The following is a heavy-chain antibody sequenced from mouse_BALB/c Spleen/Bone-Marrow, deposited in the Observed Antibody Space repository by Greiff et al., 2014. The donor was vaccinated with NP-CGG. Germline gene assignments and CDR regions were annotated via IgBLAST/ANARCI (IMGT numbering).Heavy chain of an antibody. Sequence: QVQLQQSGPGLVAPSQSLSITCTVSGFSLTGYGVNWVRQPPGKGLEWLGMIWGDGRTDYNSALKSRLSISKDNSKSQVFLKMNRLQTDDTARYYCARHYGSNYYAMDYWGQGTSVTVSS. D-gene: IGHD1-1*01. CDR2: IWGDGRT. V-gene: IGHV2-6-7*01. J-gene: IGHJ4*01. CDR1: GFSLTGYG. CDR3: ARHYGSNYYAMDY.